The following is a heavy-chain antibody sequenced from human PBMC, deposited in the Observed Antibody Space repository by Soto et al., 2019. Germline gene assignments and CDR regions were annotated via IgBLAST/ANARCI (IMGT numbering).Heavy chain of an antibody. CDR3: AICRFGVVIIAVGMDF. V-gene: IGHV1-18*01. D-gene: IGHD3-3*01. J-gene: IGHJ6*02. CDR1: GYTFTSYG. Sequence: ASVKVSCKASGYTFTSYGISWVRQAPGQGLEWMGWISAYNGNTNYAQKLQGRVTMTTDTSTSTAYMELRSLRSDDTAVYYCAICRFGVVIIAVGMDFWAQRTTVTGSS. CDR2: ISAYNGNT.